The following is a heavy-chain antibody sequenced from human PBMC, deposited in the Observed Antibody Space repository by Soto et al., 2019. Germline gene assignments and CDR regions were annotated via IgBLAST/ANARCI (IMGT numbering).Heavy chain of an antibody. CDR2: ISYDGSDT. Sequence: GGSLRLSCAPSGFTFSNYAMHWVRQAPDKGLNWVSVISYDGSDTYYADSVKGRFTVSRDNSKNSLYLQMNSLRDEDTAVYYCAREGGSLNWFDPWGQGTLVTVSS. CDR1: GFTFSNYA. J-gene: IGHJ5*02. CDR3: AREGGSLNWFDP. V-gene: IGHV3-30*07. D-gene: IGHD1-26*01.